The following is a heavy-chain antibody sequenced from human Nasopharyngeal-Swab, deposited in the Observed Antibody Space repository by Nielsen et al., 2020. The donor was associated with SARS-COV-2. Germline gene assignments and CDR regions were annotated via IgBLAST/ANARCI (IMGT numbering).Heavy chain of an antibody. V-gene: IGHV3-23*01. D-gene: IGHD3-10*01. J-gene: IGHJ3*02. CDR3: AKSGVRGVIRYAFDI. Sequence: WIRQPPGKGLEWVSGISWNSGSTYYADSVKGRFTISRDNSKNTLYLQMNSLRAEDTAVYYCAKSGVRGVIRYAFDIWGQGTMVTVSS. CDR2: ISWNSGST.